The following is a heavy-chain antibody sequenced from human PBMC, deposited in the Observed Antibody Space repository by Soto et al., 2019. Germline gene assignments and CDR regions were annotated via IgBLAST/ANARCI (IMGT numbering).Heavy chain of an antibody. V-gene: IGHV4-34*01. J-gene: IGHJ4*02. CDR1: GGSFSGYY. CDR2: INHSGST. CDR3: ARGLGIAAAKYYFDY. Sequence: QVQLQQWGAGLLKPSETLSLTCAVYGGSFSGYYWSWIRQPPGKGLEWIGEINHSGSTNYNPSLKSRVTISVYTSKNQFSLKLSSVTAADTAVYYCARGLGIAAAKYYFDYWGQGTLVTVSS. D-gene: IGHD6-13*01.